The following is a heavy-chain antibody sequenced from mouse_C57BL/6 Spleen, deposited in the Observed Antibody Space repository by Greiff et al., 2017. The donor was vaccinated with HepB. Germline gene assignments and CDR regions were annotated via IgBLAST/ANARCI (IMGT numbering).Heavy chain of an antibody. D-gene: IGHD4-1*01. CDR1: GFNIKDDY. V-gene: IGHV14-4*01. CDR2: SDPENGDT. Sequence: VQLKESGAALVRPGASVKLSCPASGFNIKDDYLPWVKQRPEQGLEWIGWSDPENGDTAYASKFQGKATITADTSSNTASLQLSSLTSEDTAVYYGTIHPSSGTRAMDDWGQGTSVTVAS. CDR3: TIHPSSGTRAMDD. J-gene: IGHJ4*01.